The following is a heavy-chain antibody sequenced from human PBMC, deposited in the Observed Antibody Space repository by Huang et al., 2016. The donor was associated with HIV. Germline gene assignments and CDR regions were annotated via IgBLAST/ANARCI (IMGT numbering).Heavy chain of an antibody. J-gene: IGHJ4*02. CDR3: ARALLLFGLGSPLDF. CDR2: SNPSGAST. V-gene: IGHV1-46*01. Sequence: QVQLVQSGAEVKKPGASVKISCKASGYTFTTYPIHWVRQAPGQGIEWRGMSNPSGASTRYAQTCQGRVTMTSDTSTSTGYMELSSLTPEDTAVYYCARALLLFGLGSPLDFWGQGSLVTVSS. D-gene: IGHD3-10*01. CDR1: GYTFTTYP.